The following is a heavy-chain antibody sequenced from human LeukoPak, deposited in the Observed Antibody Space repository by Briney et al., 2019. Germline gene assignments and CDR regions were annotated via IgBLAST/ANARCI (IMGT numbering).Heavy chain of an antibody. CDR1: GFTVRSNY. D-gene: IGHD5-12*01. Sequence: GGSLRLSCAASGFTVRSNYMSWFRQTPGKGLEWASVIYNDGRTYYADSVKGRFIISKDISKNTLYLQMNNLRADDTAVYYCARESGYAVGDFWGRGTLVTVSS. CDR2: IYNDGRT. V-gene: IGHV3-53*01. J-gene: IGHJ4*02. CDR3: ARESGYAVGDF.